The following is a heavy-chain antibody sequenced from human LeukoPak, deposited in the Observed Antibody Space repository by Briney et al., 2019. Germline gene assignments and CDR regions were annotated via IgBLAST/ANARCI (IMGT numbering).Heavy chain of an antibody. D-gene: IGHD5-18*01. V-gene: IGHV4-39*07. CDR2: IYYSGST. J-gene: IGHJ3*02. CDR1: GGSISSSSYY. Sequence: NSSETLSLTCTVSGGSISSSSYYWGWIRQPPGRGLEWIGSIYYSGSTYYNPSLKSRVTISVDTSKNQFSLKLSSVTAADTAVYYCARVRGYSYVNNNDAFDIWGQGTMVTVSS. CDR3: ARVRGYSYVNNNDAFDI.